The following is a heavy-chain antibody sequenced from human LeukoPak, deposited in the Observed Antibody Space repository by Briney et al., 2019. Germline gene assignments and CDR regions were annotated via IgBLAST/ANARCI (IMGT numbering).Heavy chain of an antibody. Sequence: GGSLRLSCVASGFTFSPHYMDWVRQSPGQGLEWVGLIRNKADGYTTIYTASVKGRFTITRDDSKNSVYLQMDSLKTEDTAVYYCGDLGSAGTDHWGQGTLVTVSS. CDR3: GDLGSAGTDH. CDR1: GFTFSPHY. CDR2: IRNKADGYTT. D-gene: IGHD3-10*01. V-gene: IGHV3-72*01. J-gene: IGHJ4*02.